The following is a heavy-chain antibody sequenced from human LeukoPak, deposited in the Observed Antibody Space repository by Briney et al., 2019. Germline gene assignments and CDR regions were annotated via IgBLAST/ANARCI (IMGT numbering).Heavy chain of an antibody. Sequence: SETLSLTCTASGGSISSYYWSWIRQPPGKGLEWIGYIYYSGSTNYNPSLKSRVTISVDTSKNQFSLKLSSVTAADTAVYYCAKYYCSSTSCYAGRDAFDIWGQGTMVTVSS. D-gene: IGHD2-2*01. CDR1: GGSISSYY. V-gene: IGHV4-59*01. CDR3: AKYYCSSTSCYAGRDAFDI. J-gene: IGHJ3*02. CDR2: IYYSGST.